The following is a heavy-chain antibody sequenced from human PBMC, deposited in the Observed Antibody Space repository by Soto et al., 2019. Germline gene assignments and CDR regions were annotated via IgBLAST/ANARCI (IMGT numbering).Heavy chain of an antibody. V-gene: IGHV4-39*01. D-gene: IGHD2-15*01. CDR1: GGSIYRSGYY. CDR2: MGYNGVT. J-gene: IGHJ4*02. CDR3: GNVLVGATGHTDSDS. Sequence: SETLSLTCTVSGGSIYRSGYYWGWIRQPPGRGLEWVGNMGYNGVTYSDPSLKSRVIISRDTSKNQFSLKMTPMTDADEGVYYCGNVLVGATGHTDSDSWGPGTLVTVPQ.